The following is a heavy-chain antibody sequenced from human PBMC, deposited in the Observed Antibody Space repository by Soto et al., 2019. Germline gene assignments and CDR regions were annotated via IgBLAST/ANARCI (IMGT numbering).Heavy chain of an antibody. Sequence: PSETLSLTCTVSGGSISSYYWNWIRQPPGKGLEWIGYIYYSGSANYNPSLKSRVTISVDTSKNQFSLKLSSVTAADTAVYYCASTAQSSGWYSGGFDYWGQGTLVTVSS. D-gene: IGHD6-19*01. CDR1: GGSISSYY. V-gene: IGHV4-59*01. CDR2: IYYSGSA. J-gene: IGHJ4*02. CDR3: ASTAQSSGWYSGGFDY.